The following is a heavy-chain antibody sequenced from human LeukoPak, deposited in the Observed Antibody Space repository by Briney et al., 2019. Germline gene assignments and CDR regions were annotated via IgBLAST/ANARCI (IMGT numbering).Heavy chain of an antibody. CDR2: ITGSGRTV. J-gene: IGHJ6*02. V-gene: IGHV3-11*01. Sequence: GGSLRLSCAASGFTFGDSHMNWIRQAPGKGLVWVSYITGSGRTVYYADSVKGRFTISRDNAKNSLYLQMDSLRAEDTAVYYCARDVVHSGMDVWGQGTTVTVSS. CDR1: GFTFGDSH. D-gene: IGHD6-6*01. CDR3: ARDVVHSGMDV.